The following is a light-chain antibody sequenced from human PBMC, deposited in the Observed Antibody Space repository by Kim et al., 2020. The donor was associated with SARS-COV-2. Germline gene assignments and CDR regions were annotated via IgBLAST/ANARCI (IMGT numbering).Light chain of an antibody. CDR3: FLYFGGGWV. CDR1: TGAVTYTHF. CDR2: DAI. V-gene: IGLV7-46*01. J-gene: IGLJ3*02. Sequence: QAVVTHEPSLTVSPGGTVTLTCDSSTGAVTYTHFPYWFQQKPGQGPRTLIYDAINKLSWTPARFSGSLLGGKAALTLAGAQPEDEADYYCFLYFGGGWVFGGGTQLTVL.